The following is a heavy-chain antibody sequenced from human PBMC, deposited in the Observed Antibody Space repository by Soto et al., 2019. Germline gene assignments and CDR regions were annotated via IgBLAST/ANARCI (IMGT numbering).Heavy chain of an antibody. V-gene: IGHV4-39*01. J-gene: IGHJ5*02. Sequence: PSETLSLTCTVSGGSISSSSYYWGWIRQPPGKGLEWIGSIYYSGSTYYNPSLKSRVTISVDTSKNQFSLKLSSVTAADTAVYYCARLVGFGGLIPASRWFDPWGQGTLVTVSS. CDR3: ARLVGFGGLIPASRWFDP. D-gene: IGHD3-16*02. CDR2: IYYSGST. CDR1: GGSISSSSYY.